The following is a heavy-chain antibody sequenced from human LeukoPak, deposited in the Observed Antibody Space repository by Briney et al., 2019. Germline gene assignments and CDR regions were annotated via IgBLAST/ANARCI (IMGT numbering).Heavy chain of an antibody. Sequence: ASVKVSCKVSGYTLTELSMHWVRQAPGKGLEWMGGFDPEDGETIYAQKFQGRVTMTEGTSTDTAYMELSSLRSEDTAVYYCAHNYGAFDIWGQGTMVTVSS. CDR2: FDPEDGET. D-gene: IGHD5-24*01. CDR3: AHNYGAFDI. CDR1: GYTLTELS. V-gene: IGHV1-24*01. J-gene: IGHJ3*02.